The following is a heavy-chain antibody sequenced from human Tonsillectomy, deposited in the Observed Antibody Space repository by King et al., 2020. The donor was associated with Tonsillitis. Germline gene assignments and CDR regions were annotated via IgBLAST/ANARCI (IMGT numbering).Heavy chain of an antibody. V-gene: IGHV3-30*18. D-gene: IGHD2-21*02. CDR2: ISYDGSNK. J-gene: IGHJ4*02. CDR3: AKGYCGGYCYRAGPPDY. Sequence: VQLVESGGGVVQPGRSLRLSCAASGFTFSSYGMHWVRQAPGKGLEWVAVISYDGSNKYYADSVKGRFTISRDNSKNTLYLQMNSLRAEDTAVYYCAKGYCGGYCYRAGPPDYWGQGTLVTVSS. CDR1: GFTFSSYG.